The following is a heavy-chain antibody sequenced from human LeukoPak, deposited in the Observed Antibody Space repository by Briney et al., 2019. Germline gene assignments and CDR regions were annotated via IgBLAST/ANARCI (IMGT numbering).Heavy chain of an antibody. D-gene: IGHD3-3*01. CDR2: IYYSGST. CDR3: ARPVSVYYPFDS. V-gene: IGHV4-31*03. Sequence: SETLSLTCTVSGGSISSGGYYWSWIRQHPGRGLEWIGYIYYSGSTYYNPSLKSRVTISVETSKNQFSLKLSSVTAADTAVYYCARPVSVYYPFDSWGQGTLVPVS. J-gene: IGHJ4*02. CDR1: GGSISSGGYY.